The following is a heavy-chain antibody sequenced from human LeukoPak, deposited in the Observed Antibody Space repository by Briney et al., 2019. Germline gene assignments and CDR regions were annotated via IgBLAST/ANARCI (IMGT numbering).Heavy chain of an antibody. CDR1: GGSFSGYY. Sequence: SETLSLTCAVYGGSFSGYYWSWIRQPPGKGLEWIGEINHSGSTNYNPSLKSRVTISVDTSKNQFSLKLSSVTAADTAVYYCARHEGSYNWNDAGIDYWGQGTLVTVSS. D-gene: IGHD1-1*01. V-gene: IGHV4-34*01. CDR3: ARHEGSYNWNDAGIDY. J-gene: IGHJ4*02. CDR2: INHSGST.